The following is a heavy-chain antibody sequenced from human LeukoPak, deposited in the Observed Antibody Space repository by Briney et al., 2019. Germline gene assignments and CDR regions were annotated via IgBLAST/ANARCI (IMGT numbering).Heavy chain of an antibody. Sequence: PGRSLRLSRAASGFTFSNYAMHWVRQAPGKGLEWVAVISYDGSNKYYADSVKGRFTISRDNSKNTLYLQMNSLRAEDTAVFYCARGGYYYGSGSYVGNWGQGTLVTVSS. CDR1: GFTFSNYA. D-gene: IGHD3-10*01. CDR3: ARGGYYYGSGSYVGN. V-gene: IGHV3-30-3*01. CDR2: ISYDGSNK. J-gene: IGHJ4*02.